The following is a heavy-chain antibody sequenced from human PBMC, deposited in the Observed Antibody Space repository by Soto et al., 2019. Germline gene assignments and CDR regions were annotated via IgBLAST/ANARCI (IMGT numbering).Heavy chain of an antibody. V-gene: IGHV4-39*02. CDR1: GDSVNSNNVY. Sequence: PSETLSLTCTVSGDSVNSNNVYWGWVRQPPGRRLEFIGNVYYSGITYYNPAFESRVTISVDTSKNQFSLKLSSVTAADTAVYYCARVLLVGDIVVVPAARTQNYYYYYGMDVWGQGTTVTVSS. D-gene: IGHD2-2*01. CDR2: VYYSGIT. J-gene: IGHJ6*02. CDR3: ARVLLVGDIVVVPAARTQNYYYYYGMDV.